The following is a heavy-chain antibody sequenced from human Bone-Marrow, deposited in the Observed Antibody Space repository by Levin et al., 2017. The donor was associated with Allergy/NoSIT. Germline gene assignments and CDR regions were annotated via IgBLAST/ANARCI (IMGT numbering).Heavy chain of an antibody. CDR3: AKGGGGYGAAAGVWYFDY. CDR2: ISGSGGST. J-gene: IGHJ4*02. CDR1: GFTFSSYA. V-gene: IGHV3-23*01. D-gene: IGHD6-13*01. Sequence: GESLKISCAASGFTFSSYAMSWVRQAPGKGLEWVSAISGSGGSTYYADSVKGRFTISRDNSKNTLYLQMNSLRAEDTAVYYCAKGGGGYGAAAGVWYFDYWGQGTLVTVSS.